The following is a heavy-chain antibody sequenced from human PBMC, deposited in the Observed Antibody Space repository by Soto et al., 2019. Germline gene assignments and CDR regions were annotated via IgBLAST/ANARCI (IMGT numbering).Heavy chain of an antibody. V-gene: IGHV3-73*01. CDR1: GFTFSGSA. CDR2: IRNKANSFAT. J-gene: IGHJ5*01. D-gene: IGHD7-27*01. Sequence: EVQLVESGGGLVQPGGSLKLSCAASGFTFSGSAMHWVRQASGKGLEWIGHIRNKANSFATAYAASVKGRFTIYRDDSKSTAYLQMNSLKTEDTAVYYCTMLSGGFASWGQGTLATVSS. CDR3: TMLSGGFAS.